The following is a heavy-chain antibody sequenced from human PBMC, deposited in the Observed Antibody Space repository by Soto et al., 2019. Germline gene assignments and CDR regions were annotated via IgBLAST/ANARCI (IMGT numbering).Heavy chain of an antibody. J-gene: IGHJ4*02. D-gene: IGHD3-3*01. CDR2: ISGSGGST. Sequence: LRLSCAASGFTFSSYAMSWVRQAPGKGLEWVSAISGSGGSTYYADSVKGRFTISRDNSKNTLYLQMNSLRAEDTAVYYCAKGYDFWSGYYYPFDYWGQGTLVTVSS. CDR1: GFTFSSYA. V-gene: IGHV3-23*01. CDR3: AKGYDFWSGYYYPFDY.